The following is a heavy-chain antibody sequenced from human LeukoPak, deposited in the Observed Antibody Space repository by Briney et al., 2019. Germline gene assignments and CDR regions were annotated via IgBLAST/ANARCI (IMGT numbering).Heavy chain of an antibody. V-gene: IGHV3-23*01. CDR1: GFTINTYA. J-gene: IGHJ3*02. Sequence: GGSLRLSCAASGFTINTYALSWVRQAPGKGLEWVSAFTGGGGNTYYADSVKGRFTISRDNSKNTLYLQMNSLRAEDTAVYYCVEFLGVAAFDIWGQGTMVTVSS. D-gene: IGHD2-8*01. CDR2: FTGGGGNT. CDR3: VEFLGVAAFDI.